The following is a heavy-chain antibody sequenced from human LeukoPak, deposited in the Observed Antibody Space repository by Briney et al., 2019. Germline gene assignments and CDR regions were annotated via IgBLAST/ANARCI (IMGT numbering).Heavy chain of an antibody. D-gene: IGHD4-23*01. CDR1: GFTFSNYA. V-gene: IGHV3-23*01. J-gene: IGHJ4*02. Sequence: GGSLRLSCAASGFTFSNYALSWVRQAPGKGLEWVSSVGSSGNTYYADSVKGRFNISRDNSKNTLYLQLNSLRAEDTAIYYCAAPRLGVGTPSGGQGTLVTVSS. CDR2: VGSSGNT. CDR3: AAPRLGVGTPS.